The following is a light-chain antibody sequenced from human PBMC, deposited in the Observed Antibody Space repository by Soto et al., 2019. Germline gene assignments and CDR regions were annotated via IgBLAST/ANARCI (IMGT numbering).Light chain of an antibody. CDR2: SAS. J-gene: IGKJ1*01. CDR1: QAISSW. CDR3: QKYDSAPRT. Sequence: DIQMTQSPSSVSASVGDRVTITCRASQAISSWLAWYQQKPGRAPKLLIYSASSLQNGAPSRFSGSGSGTDFTLAISSLQPEDVATYYCQKYDSAPRTFGQGTKVDIK. V-gene: IGKV1-12*01.